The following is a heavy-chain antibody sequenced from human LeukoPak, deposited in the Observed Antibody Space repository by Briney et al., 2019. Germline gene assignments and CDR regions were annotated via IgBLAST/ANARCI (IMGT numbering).Heavy chain of an antibody. V-gene: IGHV1-69*01. J-gene: IGHJ1*01. CDR3: AREPASDFWSGYPPADFQH. D-gene: IGHD3-3*01. CDR1: GGTFSSYA. Sequence: SVKVSCKASGGTFSSYAISWVRQAPGQGLEWMGGIIPIFGTANYAQKFQGRVTITADESTSTAYMELSSLRSEDTAVYYCAREPASDFWSGYPPADFQHWGQGTLVTVSS. CDR2: IIPIFGTA.